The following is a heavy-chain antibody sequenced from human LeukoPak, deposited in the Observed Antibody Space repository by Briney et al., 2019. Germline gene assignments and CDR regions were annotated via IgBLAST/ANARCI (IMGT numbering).Heavy chain of an antibody. Sequence: GGSLSLSCVASGFTFSSYSMNWVRQAPGKGLEWVSSISSSSSYIYYADSVKGRFTISRDNAKNSLYLQMNSLRAEDTAVYYCARGDYGDYGTANDYWGQGTLVTVSS. V-gene: IGHV3-21*01. D-gene: IGHD4-17*01. CDR3: ARGDYGDYGTANDY. CDR2: ISSSSSYI. CDR1: GFTFSSYS. J-gene: IGHJ4*02.